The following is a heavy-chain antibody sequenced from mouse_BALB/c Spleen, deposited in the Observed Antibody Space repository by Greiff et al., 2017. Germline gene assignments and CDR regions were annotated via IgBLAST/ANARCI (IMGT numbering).Heavy chain of an antibody. D-gene: IGHD1-1*01. CDR2: VNPINGGT. Sequence: VQLQQSGPELVKPGASVKISCKASGYTFTDYYMNWVKQSHGKSLEWIGLVNPINGGTSYNQKFKGKATLTVDKSSSTAYMELRSLTSEDSAVYYCARKKNCVYYYGSSYHWYFDVWGAGTTVTVSS. CDR1: GYTFTDYY. V-gene: IGHV1-26*01. CDR3: ARKKNCVYYYGSSYHWYFDV. J-gene: IGHJ1*01.